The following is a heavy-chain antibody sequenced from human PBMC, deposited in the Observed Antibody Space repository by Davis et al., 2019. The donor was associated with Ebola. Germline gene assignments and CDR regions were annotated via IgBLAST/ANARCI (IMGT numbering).Heavy chain of an antibody. CDR1: GGTFSSYA. CDR2: ISAYNGNT. CDR3: ARDPIKHCTGGVCQGGVDY. Sequence: AASVKVSCKASGGTFSSYAISWVRQAPGQGLEWMGWISAYNGNTNYAQKLQGRVTMTTDTSTSTAYMELRSLRSDDTAVYYCARDPIKHCTGGVCQGGVDYWGQGTLVTVSS. V-gene: IGHV1-18*01. D-gene: IGHD2-8*02. J-gene: IGHJ4*02.